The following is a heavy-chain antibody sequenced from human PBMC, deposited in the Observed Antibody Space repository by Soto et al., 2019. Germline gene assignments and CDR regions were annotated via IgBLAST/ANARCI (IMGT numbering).Heavy chain of an antibody. V-gene: IGHV3-23*01. CDR2: ISGNGGTT. J-gene: IGHJ4*02. Sequence: PGGSRRRSCAASVFTLSSYAMSWVRQAPGKGLEWVSAISGNGGTTYYADSVKGRFTISRDNSKNTLYLQMNSLRAEDTAVYYCAKDLLVGATSTLFDFWGQGTLVTVSS. D-gene: IGHD1-26*01. CDR1: VFTLSSYA. CDR3: AKDLLVGATSTLFDF.